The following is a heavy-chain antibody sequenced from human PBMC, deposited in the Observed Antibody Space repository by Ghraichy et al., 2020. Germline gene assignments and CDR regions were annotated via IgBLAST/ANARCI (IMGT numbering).Heavy chain of an antibody. CDR1: GASISAYY. D-gene: IGHD5-12*01. J-gene: IGHJ2*01. CDR3: ARQPGYSGSYWYFDL. CDR2: VYYSS. V-gene: IGHV4-39*01. Sequence: SQTLSLTCTVSGASISAYYWGWVRQPPGKGLEWIGSVYYSSYYNRSLQSRVSISVDSSKNQLSLTLTSVTAADTATYYCARQPGYSGSYWYFDLWGCGTVVTVSA.